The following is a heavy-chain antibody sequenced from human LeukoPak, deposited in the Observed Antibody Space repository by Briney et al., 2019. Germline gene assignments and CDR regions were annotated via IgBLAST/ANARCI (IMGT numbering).Heavy chain of an antibody. CDR1: GFTFSDYY. J-gene: IGHJ5*02. CDR2: ISGSGNTM. V-gene: IGHV3-11*04. CDR3: AGSVRLRHGWFDP. Sequence: NPGGSLRLSCAASGFTFSDYYMSWIRQAPGKGLEWISYISGSGNTMYADSVKGRFTISRDNAKNSVYLQVNSLRAEDTAVYYCAGSVRLRHGWFDPWGQGTLVTVSS. D-gene: IGHD3-10*01.